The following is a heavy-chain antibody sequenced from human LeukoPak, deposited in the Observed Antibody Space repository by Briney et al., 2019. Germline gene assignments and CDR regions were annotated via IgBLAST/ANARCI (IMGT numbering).Heavy chain of an antibody. V-gene: IGHV4-34*01. Sequence: PSETLSLTCAVYGGSFSGYYWSWIRQPPGKGLEWIGEINHSGSTNYNPSLKSRVTISVDTSKNQFSLKLSSVTAADTAVYYCARGSQWLVPYNWFDPWGQGTLVTVSS. D-gene: IGHD6-19*01. CDR3: ARGSQWLVPYNWFDP. CDR1: GGSFSGYY. J-gene: IGHJ5*02. CDR2: INHSGST.